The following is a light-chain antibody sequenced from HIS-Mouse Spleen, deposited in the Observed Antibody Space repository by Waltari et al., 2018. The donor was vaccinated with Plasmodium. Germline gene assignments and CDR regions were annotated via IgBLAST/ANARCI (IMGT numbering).Light chain of an antibody. J-gene: IGKJ2*01. Sequence: DIQMTQSPSSLSASVGDRVTITCQASQDISNYLNWYQPKPGKAPKLLIYDASNLETVVPSRFSGSGSGTDFTFTISSLQPEDIATYYCQQYDNLPYTFGQGTKLEIK. CDR3: QQYDNLPYT. CDR1: QDISNY. V-gene: IGKV1-33*01. CDR2: DAS.